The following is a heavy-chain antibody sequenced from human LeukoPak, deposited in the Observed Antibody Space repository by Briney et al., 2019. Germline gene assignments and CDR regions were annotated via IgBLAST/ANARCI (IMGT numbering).Heavy chain of an antibody. V-gene: IGHV1-18*01. Sequence: ASVKVSCKASGYTFTSYGISWVRQAPGQGLEWMGWISAYNGNTNYAQKLQGRVTMTTDTSTSTAYMEPRSLRSDDTAVYYCARGGYYYDSSGYRIDYWGQGTLVTVSS. CDR3: ARGGYYYDSSGYRIDY. CDR1: GYTFTSYG. J-gene: IGHJ4*02. CDR2: ISAYNGNT. D-gene: IGHD3-22*01.